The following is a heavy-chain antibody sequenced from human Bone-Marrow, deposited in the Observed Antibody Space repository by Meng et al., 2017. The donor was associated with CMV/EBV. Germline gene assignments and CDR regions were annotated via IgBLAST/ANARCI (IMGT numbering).Heavy chain of an antibody. D-gene: IGHD1-26*01. CDR3: ARVSAGGSYYFDY. J-gene: IGHJ4*02. V-gene: IGHV4-39*07. Sequence: SETLSLTCTVSGGSISNSTYYWDWIRQPPGKGLEWIGEINHSGSTNYNPSLKSRVTISVDTSKNQFSLKLSSVTAADTAVYYCARVSAGGSYYFDYWGQGTLVTVSS. CDR2: INHSGST. CDR1: GGSISNSTYY.